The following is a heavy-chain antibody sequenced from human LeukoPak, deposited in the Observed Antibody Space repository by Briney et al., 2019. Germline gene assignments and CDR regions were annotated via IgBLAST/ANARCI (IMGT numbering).Heavy chain of an antibody. D-gene: IGHD3-10*01. J-gene: IGHJ4*02. Sequence: AGGSLRLPCAVSGITFSSFAMNWVRQAPGKGLEWVSGISGTAGSTYYADSVKGRFTISRDNSKNTLYLLMSSLRVDDTAVYYCAKDRFGELLYDYWGQGTLVTVSS. V-gene: IGHV3-23*01. CDR3: AKDRFGELLYDY. CDR1: GITFSSFA. CDR2: ISGTAGST.